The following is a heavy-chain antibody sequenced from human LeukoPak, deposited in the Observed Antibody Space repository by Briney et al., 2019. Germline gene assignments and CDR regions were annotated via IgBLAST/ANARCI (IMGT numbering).Heavy chain of an antibody. CDR3: ARRTNLAADWYFDL. CDR1: GGTFISYA. V-gene: IGHV1-69*01. J-gene: IGHJ2*01. CDR2: IIPIFGTA. Sequence: SVKVSCKASGGTFISYAISWVRQAPGQGLEWMGGIIPIFGTANYAQKFQGRVTITADESTSTAYMELSSLRSEDTAVYYCARRTNLAADWYFDLWGRGTLVTVSS. D-gene: IGHD1-1*01.